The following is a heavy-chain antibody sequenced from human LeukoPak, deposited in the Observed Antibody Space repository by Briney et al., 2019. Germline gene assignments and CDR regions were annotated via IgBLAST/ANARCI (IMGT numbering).Heavy chain of an antibody. CDR3: ARGDGYGYNWFDS. CDR2: IIPIFGTA. V-gene: IGHV1-69*05. D-gene: IGHD5-24*01. J-gene: IGHJ5*01. Sequence: SVKVSCKAFGGTFSNYAITRVRQAPGQGLEWMGRIIPIFGTANYAQKFQGRVTITTDESTSTDYMELSSLRSEDTAVYYCARGDGYGYNWFDSWGQGTLVTVSS. CDR1: GGTFSNYA.